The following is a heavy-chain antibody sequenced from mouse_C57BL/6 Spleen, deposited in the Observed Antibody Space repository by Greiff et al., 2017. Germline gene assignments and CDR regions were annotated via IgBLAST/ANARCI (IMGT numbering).Heavy chain of an antibody. J-gene: IGHJ3*01. CDR2: ISSGGSYT. D-gene: IGHD2-2*01. Sequence: VQLKESGGDLVKPGGSLKLSCAASGFTFSSYGMSWVRQTPDKRLEWVATISSGGSYTYYPDNVKGRFTISRDNAKNTLYLEMSSLKSEDTAMYYWARQGGYFAYWGQGTLVTVSA. V-gene: IGHV5-6*01. CDR3: ARQGGYFAY. CDR1: GFTFSSYG.